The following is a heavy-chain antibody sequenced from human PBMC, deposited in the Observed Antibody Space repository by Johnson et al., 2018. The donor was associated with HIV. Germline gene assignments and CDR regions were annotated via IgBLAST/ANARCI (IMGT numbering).Heavy chain of an antibody. CDR3: STGDLVVVVGAMLLPLHDAFDI. CDR2: IKSETDGGTT. D-gene: IGHD2-15*01. V-gene: IGHV3-15*01. Sequence: VQLVESGGGLVKPGGSLRLSCEASGFSFSNAWMNWVRQAPGKGLEWVGRIKSETDGGTTDYATPVKGRSTISRDDSKKMLFLQMNSLKTEDTALYYWSTGDLVVVVGAMLLPLHDAFDIWGQGTMVTVSS. J-gene: IGHJ3*02. CDR1: GFSFSNAW.